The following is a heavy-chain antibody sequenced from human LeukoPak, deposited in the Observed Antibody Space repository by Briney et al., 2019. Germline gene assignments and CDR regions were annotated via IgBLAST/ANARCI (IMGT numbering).Heavy chain of an antibody. CDR2: ISSSGSTI. CDR3: AKDYFRRYYDSSAKSPDFDY. CDR1: GFTFSSYE. D-gene: IGHD3-22*01. Sequence: GGSLRLSCAASGFTFSSYEMNWVRQAPGKGLEWVSYISSSGSTIYYADSVKGRFTISRDNAKNSLYLQMNSLRAEDTAVYYCAKDYFRRYYDSSAKSPDFDYWGQGTLVTVSS. V-gene: IGHV3-48*03. J-gene: IGHJ4*02.